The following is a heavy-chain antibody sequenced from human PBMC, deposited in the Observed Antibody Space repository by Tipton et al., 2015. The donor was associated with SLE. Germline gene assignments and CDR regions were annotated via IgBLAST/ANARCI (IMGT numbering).Heavy chain of an antibody. V-gene: IGHV3-11*03. CDR2: ISSSSSYT. J-gene: IGHJ4*02. CDR3: TTEGIAVAGKIDY. Sequence: SLRLSCAASGFTFSDYYMSWIRQAPGKGLEWVSYISSSSSYTNYADSVKGRFTISRDNAKNSLYLQMNSLRAEDTAVYYCTTEGIAVAGKIDYWGQGTLVTVSS. D-gene: IGHD6-19*01. CDR1: GFTFSDYY.